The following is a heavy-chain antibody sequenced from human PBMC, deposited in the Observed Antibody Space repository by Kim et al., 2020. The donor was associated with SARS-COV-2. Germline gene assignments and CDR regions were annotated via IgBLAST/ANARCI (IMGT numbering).Heavy chain of an antibody. Sequence: SETLSLTCTVSGASINNNYWTWIRQSPEKGLEWIGYIHSTGTTEYNPSLEGRVTLSIDTSRNQFSLTLRSVPAADTAMYFCGRNGVYLDVWGKGTTVTVSS. D-gene: IGHD2-8*01. CDR1: GASINNNY. V-gene: IGHV4-59*08. CDR2: IHSTGTT. CDR3: GRNGVYLDV. J-gene: IGHJ6*03.